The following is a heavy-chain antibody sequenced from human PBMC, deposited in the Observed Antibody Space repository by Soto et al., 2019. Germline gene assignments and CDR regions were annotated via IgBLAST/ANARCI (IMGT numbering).Heavy chain of an antibody. CDR2: IYYSGST. Sequence: SETLSLTCTVSGGSISSSSYYWGWIRQPPGKGLEWIGSIYYSGSTYYNPSLKSRVTISVDTSKNQFSLKLSSVTAADTAVYYCARVALKQWLVSFDYWGQGTLVTVSS. D-gene: IGHD6-19*01. CDR3: ARVALKQWLVSFDY. V-gene: IGHV4-39*01. J-gene: IGHJ4*02. CDR1: GGSISSSSYY.